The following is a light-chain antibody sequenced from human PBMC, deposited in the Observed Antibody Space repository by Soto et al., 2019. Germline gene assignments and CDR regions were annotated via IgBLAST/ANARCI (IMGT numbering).Light chain of an antibody. CDR2: GAS. Sequence: EIVLAQAPGSLSLSPGERAPLSCKASQSVSSSYLAWYQQKPGQAPRLLIYGASSRATGIPDRFSGSGSGTEFTLTISSLQPDDFATYYCQHYNSYSEAFGQGTKVDIK. CDR1: QSVSSSY. V-gene: IGKV3-20*01. J-gene: IGKJ1*01. CDR3: QHYNSYSEA.